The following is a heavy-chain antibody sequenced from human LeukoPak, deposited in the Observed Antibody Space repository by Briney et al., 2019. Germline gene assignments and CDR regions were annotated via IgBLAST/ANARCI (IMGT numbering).Heavy chain of an antibody. CDR1: GYTLTSYD. CDR3: AREKQDCSSTSCYFSTTRFYYYYYYMDV. D-gene: IGHD2-2*01. J-gene: IGHJ6*03. V-gene: IGHV1-8*01. CDR2: MNPNSGNT. Sequence: ASVKVSCKASGYTLTSYDINWVRQATGQGLEWMGWMNPNSGNTGYAQKFQGRVTMTRNTSISTAYMELSSLRSEDTAVYYCAREKQDCSSTSCYFSTTRFYYYYYYMDVWGKGTTVTVSS.